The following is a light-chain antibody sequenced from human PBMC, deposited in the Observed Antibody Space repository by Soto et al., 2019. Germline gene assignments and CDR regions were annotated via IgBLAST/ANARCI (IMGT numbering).Light chain of an antibody. CDR3: AAWDASLNGYV. V-gene: IGLV1-44*01. Sequence: QSVLTQPPSASGTPGQRVTISCSGGSSNIGTNAVNWYQQLPGTAPKLLIYNNNQRPSGVPDRFSDSKSGTSASLAISGLQSEDEADYYCAAWDASLNGYVFGTGTKVTVL. CDR1: SSNIGTNA. J-gene: IGLJ1*01. CDR2: NNN.